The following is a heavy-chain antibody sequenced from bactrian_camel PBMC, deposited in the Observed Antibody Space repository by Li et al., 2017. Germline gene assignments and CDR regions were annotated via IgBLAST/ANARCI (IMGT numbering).Heavy chain of an antibody. D-gene: IGHD5*01. CDR1: GFTSNSRG. CDR2: ISADGST. V-gene: IGHV3S53*01. CDR3: AIGRADLGWASNY. Sequence: QLVESGGGSVQAGESLRLSCTAPGFTSNSRGMGWYRQAVGMQREWVSSISADGSTKYSDAVKGRFTISRDKDKVYLQMNSLKPEDTALYYCAIGRADLGWASNYWGQGTQVTVS. J-gene: IGHJ4*01.